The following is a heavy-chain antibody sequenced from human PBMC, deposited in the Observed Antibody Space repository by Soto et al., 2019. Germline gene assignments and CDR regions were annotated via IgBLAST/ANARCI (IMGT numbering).Heavy chain of an antibody. CDR1: GGPISSSGDY. CDR2: ISNSGST. D-gene: IGHD6-19*01. CDR3: ARGLSSSAYLDY. V-gene: IGHV4-39*01. Sequence: QLQLQESGPGLVKPSETLSLTCTVTGGPISSSGDYWGWVRQTPGKGLEWIGTISNSGSTYYYPSVMSRVTISVDTSKKQFSLRLISVTAADTAVYYCARGLSSSAYLDYWGQGTLVTVSS. J-gene: IGHJ4*02.